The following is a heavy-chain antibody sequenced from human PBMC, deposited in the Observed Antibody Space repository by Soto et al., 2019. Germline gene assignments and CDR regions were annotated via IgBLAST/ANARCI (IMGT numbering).Heavy chain of an antibody. CDR1: GGSFSGYY. Sequence: ETLSLTCAVYGGSFSGYYWSWIRQPPGKGLEWIGEINHSGSTNYNPSLKSRVTISGDTPKNQFSLKLSSVTAADTAVYYCARSYDSSTGPLDYWGQGTLVTVSS. CDR3: ARSYDSSTGPLDY. D-gene: IGHD3-22*01. J-gene: IGHJ4*02. V-gene: IGHV4-34*01. CDR2: INHSGST.